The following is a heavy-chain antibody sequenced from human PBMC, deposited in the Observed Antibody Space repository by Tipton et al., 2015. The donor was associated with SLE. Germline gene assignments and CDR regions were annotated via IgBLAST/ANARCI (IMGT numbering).Heavy chain of an antibody. V-gene: IGHV1-69*05. CDR3: ARGLTGARNNYFDP. Sequence: QSGAEVKKPGSSVKVSCKTSGGTFSNYVITWVRQAPGQGLEWMGVIIPRCGTTNYAQKFQGRVTITTDESRSTSYMDLSSLRSEDTAIYYCARGLTGARNNYFDPWGQGTLVTVSS. CDR2: IIPRCGTT. J-gene: IGHJ5*02. CDR1: GGTFSNYV. D-gene: IGHD3-9*01.